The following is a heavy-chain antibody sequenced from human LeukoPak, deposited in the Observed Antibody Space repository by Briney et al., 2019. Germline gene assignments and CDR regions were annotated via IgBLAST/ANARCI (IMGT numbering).Heavy chain of an antibody. CDR2: ISGSGGST. CDR3: AKDVDSSGYYWDWDAFDI. V-gene: IGHV3-23*01. Sequence: GGSLRLSCAASGVTFSSDAMSWGRQAPGKGLEWVPAISGSGGSTYYADSVKGRFTISRDNSKNTLYLQMNSLRAEDTAVYYCAKDVDSSGYYWDWDAFDIWGQGTMVTVSS. CDR1: GVTFSSDA. D-gene: IGHD3-22*01. J-gene: IGHJ3*02.